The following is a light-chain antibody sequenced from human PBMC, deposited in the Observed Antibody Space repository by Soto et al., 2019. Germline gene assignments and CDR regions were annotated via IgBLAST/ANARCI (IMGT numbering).Light chain of an antibody. CDR1: QSISSY. CDR2: AAS. CDR3: QQSYTSRIT. Sequence: DIHMTRSPSSLSASVVGGGRSTFLASQSISSYLSWYQQKPGKAPKLLIFAASSLQSGVPSRFSGSGSGTDFTLTVSNLQPEDFATYYCQQSYTSRITFGLGTRLEIK. V-gene: IGKV1-39*01. J-gene: IGKJ5*01.